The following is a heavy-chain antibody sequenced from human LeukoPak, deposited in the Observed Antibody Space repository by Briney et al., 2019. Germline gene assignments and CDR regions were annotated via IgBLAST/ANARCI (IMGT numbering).Heavy chain of an antibody. CDR1: GFTFSSYA. CDR3: ARGGGYDILTGSDY. D-gene: IGHD3-9*01. Sequence: GRSLRLSCAASGFTFSSYAMHWVRQAPGKGLEWVAVISYDGSNKYYADSVKGRFTISRDNSKNTLYLQMNSLRAEDTAVYYCARGGGYDILTGSDYWGQGTLVTVSS. CDR2: ISYDGSNK. J-gene: IGHJ4*02. V-gene: IGHV3-30-3*01.